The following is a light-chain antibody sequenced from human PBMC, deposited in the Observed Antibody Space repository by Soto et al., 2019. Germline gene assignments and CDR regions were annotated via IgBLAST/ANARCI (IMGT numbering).Light chain of an antibody. J-gene: IGKJ1*01. CDR2: WAS. Sequence: DIVMTQSPDSLAVSLGERATVNCKSSQSVLHSSNTKNYLAWYQQKPGQPPNLLIYWASTRKSGVPDRFTGGGSGTDFTLTISSLQAEDVAVYYCQQYYGTPPTFGQGTKVEIK. CDR1: QSVLHSSNTKNY. V-gene: IGKV4-1*01. CDR3: QQYYGTPPT.